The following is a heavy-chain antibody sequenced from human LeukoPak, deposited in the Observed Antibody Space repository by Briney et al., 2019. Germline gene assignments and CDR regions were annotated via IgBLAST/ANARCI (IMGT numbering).Heavy chain of an antibody. J-gene: IGHJ4*02. V-gene: IGHV3-30*04. CDR1: GFTFSSYA. CDR3: ARDTAMVPDY. Sequence: GGSLRLSCAASGFTFSSYAMHWVRRAPGKGLEWVAVISYDGSNKYYADSVKGRFTISRDNSKNTLYLQMNSLRAEDTAVYYCARDTAMVPDYWGQGTLVTVSS. CDR2: ISYDGSNK. D-gene: IGHD5-18*01.